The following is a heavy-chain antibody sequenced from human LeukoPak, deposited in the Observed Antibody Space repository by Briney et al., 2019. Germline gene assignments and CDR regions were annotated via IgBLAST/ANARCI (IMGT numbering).Heavy chain of an antibody. V-gene: IGHV3-30*02. J-gene: IGHJ4*02. D-gene: IGHD4-17*01. CDR1: GFTFSTYG. CDR3: AKDSLDYGDYFDY. Sequence: GGSLRLSCAASGFTFSTYGMHWVRQAPGKGLEWVAFIRYDAAFKYYADSVKGRFTISRDNSKNTLYLQMNSLRAEDTAVYYCAKDSLDYGDYFDYWGQGTLVTVSS. CDR2: IRYDAAFK.